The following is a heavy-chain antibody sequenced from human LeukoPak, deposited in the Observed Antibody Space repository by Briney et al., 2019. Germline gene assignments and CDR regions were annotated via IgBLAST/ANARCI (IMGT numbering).Heavy chain of an antibody. CDR3: ARGLVTLTKGFDF. D-gene: IGHD4-17*01. V-gene: IGHV4-59*11. CDR1: GDSFSSHY. Sequence: SETLSLTCAVSGDSFSSHYWTWIRQPPGRGLEWIGCISYIGTTNYNPSLKSRVTISIETSRNQFSLKLSSVTTADTAVYYCARGLVTLTKGFDFWGLGTMVSVSS. CDR2: ISYIGTT. J-gene: IGHJ3*01.